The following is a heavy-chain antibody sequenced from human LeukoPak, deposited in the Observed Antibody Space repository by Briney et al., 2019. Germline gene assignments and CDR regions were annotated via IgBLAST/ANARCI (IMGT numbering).Heavy chain of an antibody. J-gene: IGHJ4*02. CDR3: AKVSLRQVELGYFDS. V-gene: IGHV3-23*01. D-gene: IGHD1-26*01. Sequence: PGGSLRLSCVASGFTFTRNATSWVRQVPGKGLEWVSSISGSAATIRYADSVKGRFSLSRDNSNNTLFLQMNSLRAEDTAIYYCAKVSLRQVELGYFDSWGQGTLVTVSS. CDR1: GFTFTRNA. CDR2: ISGSAATI.